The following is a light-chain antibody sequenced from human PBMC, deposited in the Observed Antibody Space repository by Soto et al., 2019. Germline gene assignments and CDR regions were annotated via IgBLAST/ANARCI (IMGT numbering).Light chain of an antibody. Sequence: DIQMTQSPSSLSAPVGDRVTITCRASQGISDYLAWYQQTPGKVPKLLIYAASTLQSGVPSRFSGTGSGTDFTLTISSLQPEDVATYYCQKYNSAPRTFGQGTKVEIK. CDR1: QGISDY. CDR2: AAS. V-gene: IGKV1-27*01. J-gene: IGKJ1*01. CDR3: QKYNSAPRT.